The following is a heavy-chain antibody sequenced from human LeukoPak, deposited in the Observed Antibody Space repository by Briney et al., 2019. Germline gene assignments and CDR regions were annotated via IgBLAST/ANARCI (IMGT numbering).Heavy chain of an antibody. CDR2: IDITGST. CDR3: AGDVIA. V-gene: IGHV4-61*09. CDR1: GASISSGTYY. J-gene: IGHJ5*02. Sequence: SETLSLTCTVSGASISSGTYYWNWIRQSAGKGLEWIGHIDITGSTNYNPSLKSRVTISVDTSKNQFSLRLSSVTAADTAVYYCAGDVIAWGQGTLVTVSS.